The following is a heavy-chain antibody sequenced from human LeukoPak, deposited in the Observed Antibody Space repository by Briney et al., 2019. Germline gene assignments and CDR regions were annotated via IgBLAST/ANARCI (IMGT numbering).Heavy chain of an antibody. V-gene: IGHV2-5*01. J-gene: IGHJ4*02. D-gene: IGHD6-6*01. Sequence: SGPTLVTPTQTLTLTCTFSGFSLTTSGVGVGWIRQPPGVALEWLALIYSNDDRRYSPSLKSRLTIAKDTSRNQVVLTMTNMAPVDTATYYCAHRHSSSFDYWGQGTLVTVSS. CDR3: AHRHSSSFDY. CDR1: GFSLTTSGVG. CDR2: IYSNDDR.